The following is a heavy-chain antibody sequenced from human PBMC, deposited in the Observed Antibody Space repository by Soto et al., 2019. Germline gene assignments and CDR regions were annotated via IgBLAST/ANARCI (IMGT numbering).Heavy chain of an antibody. D-gene: IGHD5-12*01. V-gene: IGHV3-33*01. CDR3: AREREWDIAREYVGY. CDR1: GFTFSSYG. CDR2: IWYDGRNT. J-gene: IGHJ4*02. Sequence: QVQLVESGGGVVQPGKSLSLSCAASGFTFSSYGMHWVRQAPGKGLEWVAVIWYDGRNTNYADSVKGRFTISRDNSKYTLYLQMNSLRGEDTAVYYCAREREWDIAREYVGYWGQGTLVTVSS.